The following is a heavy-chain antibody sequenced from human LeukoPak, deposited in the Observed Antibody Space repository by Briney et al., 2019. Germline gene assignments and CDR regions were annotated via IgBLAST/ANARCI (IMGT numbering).Heavy chain of an antibody. D-gene: IGHD6-19*01. Sequence: SETLSLTCTVSGGSVSSSTYFWSWIRQPPGKGLEWIGYIYYSGRTSSDPSVKSRVTMSVDTSKNQFSLKLSSVTAADTAVYYCATAPTGYSSGWYYGYWGQGTLVTVSS. V-gene: IGHV4-61*01. CDR3: ATAPTGYSSGWYYGY. CDR1: GGSVSSSTYF. CDR2: IYYSGRT. J-gene: IGHJ4*02.